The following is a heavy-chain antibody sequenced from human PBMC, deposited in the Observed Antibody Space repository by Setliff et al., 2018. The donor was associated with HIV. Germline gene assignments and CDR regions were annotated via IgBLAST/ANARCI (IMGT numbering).Heavy chain of an antibody. V-gene: IGHV4-59*01. Sequence: PSETLSLTCTVSGGSISSYYWSWIRQPPGEGLEWIGYIFYSGSTYYSPSLKSRITISLDTSKNHSSLKLRSVTAADTAVYYCAQLGMVDDFDYWGQGTLVTVSS. D-gene: IGHD1-1*01. J-gene: IGHJ4*02. CDR3: AQLGMVDDFDY. CDR2: IFYSGST. CDR1: GGSISSYY.